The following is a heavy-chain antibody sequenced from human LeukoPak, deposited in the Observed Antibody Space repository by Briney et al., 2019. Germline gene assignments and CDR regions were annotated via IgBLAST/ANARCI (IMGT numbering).Heavy chain of an antibody. D-gene: IGHD3-16*01. J-gene: IGHJ4*02. V-gene: IGHV3-48*01. CDR1: GFTFKNYN. Sequence: QPGGSLRLSCAASGFTFKNYNMHWVRQAPGKGLECISYISSSSSSIYSADSVQGRFTVSRDNAKNSLFLQMNSLRAEDTAVYYCARENYADLFDYWGQGTLVTVSS. CDR3: ARENYADLFDY. CDR2: ISSSSSSI.